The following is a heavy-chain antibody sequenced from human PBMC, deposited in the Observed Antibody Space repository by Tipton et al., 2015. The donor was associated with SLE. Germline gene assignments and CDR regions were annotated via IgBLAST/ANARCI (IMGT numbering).Heavy chain of an antibody. Sequence: TLSLTCTLSRGSLSGHYWSWVRQPPGKGLEWIGHINHNGHSHSNPSLDSRVTMAADTSKNQFSLTLTSLIAADTAVYYCAREDEYSSSPGSFDFWGRGTMVTVSS. J-gene: IGHJ3*01. CDR1: RGSLSGHY. CDR3: AREDEYSSSPGSFDF. V-gene: IGHV4-59*11. D-gene: IGHD6-6*01. CDR2: INHNGHS.